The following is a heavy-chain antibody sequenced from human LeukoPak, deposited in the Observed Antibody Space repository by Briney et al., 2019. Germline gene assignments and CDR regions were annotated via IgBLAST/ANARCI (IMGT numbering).Heavy chain of an antibody. CDR3: TRGGGGYSGYDFDY. CDR1: GFTFDNYA. J-gene: IGHJ4*02. V-gene: IGHV3-49*03. D-gene: IGHD5-12*01. CDR2: IRSKAYGGTT. Sequence: GGSLRLSCTASGFTFDNYAMSWFRQAPGKGLEWVGFIRSKAYGGTTEYAASVKGRFTISRDDSKSIAYLQMNSLETEDTAVYYCTRGGGGYSGYDFDYWGQGTLVTVSS.